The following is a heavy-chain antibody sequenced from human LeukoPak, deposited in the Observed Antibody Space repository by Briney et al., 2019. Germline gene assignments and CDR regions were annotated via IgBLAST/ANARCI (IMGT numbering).Heavy chain of an antibody. J-gene: IGHJ6*03. Sequence: GGSLRLSCAASGFTFSSYGMHWVRQAPGKGLEWVAVISYDGSNKYYADSVKGRFTISRDNSKNTLYLQMNSLRSDDTAVYYCARDKSSSSWYGEYYYYYYMDVWGKGTTVTVSS. CDR3: ARDKSSSSWYGEYYYYYYMDV. V-gene: IGHV3-30*03. CDR2: ISYDGSNK. CDR1: GFTFSSYG. D-gene: IGHD6-13*01.